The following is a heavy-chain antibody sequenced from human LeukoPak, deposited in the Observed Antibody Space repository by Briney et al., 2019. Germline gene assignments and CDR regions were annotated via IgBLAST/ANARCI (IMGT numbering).Heavy chain of an antibody. J-gene: IGHJ3*02. CDR1: GFTFSSYW. CDR2: INSDGSST. Sequence: PGGSLRLSCAASGFTFSSYWMHWVRQAPGKGLVWVSRINSDGSSTSYADSGKGRFTISRDNAKNTLYLQMNSLRAEDTAVYYCARGAGIVGAINAFDIWGQGTMVTVSS. D-gene: IGHD1-26*01. V-gene: IGHV3-74*01. CDR3: ARGAGIVGAINAFDI.